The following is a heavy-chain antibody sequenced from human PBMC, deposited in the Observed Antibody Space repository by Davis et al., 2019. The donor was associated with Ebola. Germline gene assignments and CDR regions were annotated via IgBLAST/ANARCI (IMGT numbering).Heavy chain of an antibody. Sequence: ASVKVSCKASGYTFTGYYMHWVRQAPGQGLEWMGIINPSGGSTSYAQKFQGRVTMTRDTSTSTVYMELSSLRSEDTAVYYCARGYELAFYYYYMDVWGKGTTVTVSS. CDR3: ARGYELAFYYYYMDV. CDR1: GYTFTGYY. D-gene: IGHD6-6*01. J-gene: IGHJ6*03. V-gene: IGHV1-46*01. CDR2: INPSGGST.